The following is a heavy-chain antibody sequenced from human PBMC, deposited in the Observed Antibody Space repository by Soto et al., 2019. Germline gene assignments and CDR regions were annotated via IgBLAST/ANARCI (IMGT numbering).Heavy chain of an antibody. CDR1: WGSFVKSA. Sequence: SAKVSFKASWGSFVKSAINWVRQTPGQGLEWLGGFIPVYRTLNYAQKFQGRVTITADESTGTAYMTLSSLASDDTAVYYCATGVIWIGYFTVDSWGQGTRVTVSS. D-gene: IGHD3-3*01. CDR2: FIPVYRTL. J-gene: IGHJ4*02. V-gene: IGHV1-69*13. CDR3: ATGVIWIGYFTVDS.